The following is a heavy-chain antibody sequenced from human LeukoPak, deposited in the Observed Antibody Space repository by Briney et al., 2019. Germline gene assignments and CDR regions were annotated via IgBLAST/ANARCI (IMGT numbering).Heavy chain of an antibody. CDR2: MNPNSGNT. V-gene: IGHV1-8*03. J-gene: IGHJ4*02. D-gene: IGHD2-2*01. CDR3: ARGRRYCSSTSCQYYFDY. Sequence: ASVKVSCKASGYTFTSYDINWVRQATGQGLEWMGWMNPNSGNTGYAQKFQGRVTITRNTSISTAYMELSSLRSEDTAVYYCARGRRYCSSTSCQYYFDYWGQGTLVTVSS. CDR1: GYTFTSYD.